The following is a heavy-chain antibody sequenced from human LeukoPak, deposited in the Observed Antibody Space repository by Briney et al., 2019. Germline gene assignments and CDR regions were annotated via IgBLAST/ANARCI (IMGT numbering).Heavy chain of an antibody. CDR1: GYTFTSYG. CDR2: ISAYNGNT. CDR3: ARPRWVPDYYGPGTGAFDI. V-gene: IGHV1-18*01. Sequence: ASVKVSCKASGYTFTSYGISWVRQAPGQGLEWMGWISAYNGNTNYAQKLQGRVTMTTDTSTSTAYMELRSLRSDDTAVYYCARPRWVPDYYGPGTGAFDIWGQGTMVTVSS. J-gene: IGHJ3*02. D-gene: IGHD3-10*01.